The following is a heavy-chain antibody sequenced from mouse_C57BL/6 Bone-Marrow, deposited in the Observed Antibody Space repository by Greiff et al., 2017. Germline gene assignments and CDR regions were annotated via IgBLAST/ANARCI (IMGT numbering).Heavy chain of an antibody. Sequence: EVMLVESGGDLVKPGGSLKLSCAASGFTFSSYGVSWVRQTPDKRLEWVATISSGGSYTYYPDSVKGRFTISRDNAKNTLYLQMSSLKSEDTAMYYCARITTVVVPMDYWGQGTSVTVSA. D-gene: IGHD1-1*01. V-gene: IGHV5-6*02. CDR2: ISSGGSYT. CDR1: GFTFSSYG. CDR3: ARITTVVVPMDY. J-gene: IGHJ4*01.